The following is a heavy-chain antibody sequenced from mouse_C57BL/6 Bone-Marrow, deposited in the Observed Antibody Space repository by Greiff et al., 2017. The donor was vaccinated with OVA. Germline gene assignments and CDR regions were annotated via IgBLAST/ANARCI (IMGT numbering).Heavy chain of an antibody. V-gene: IGHV5-16*01. CDR3: AREATTVVADWYFDV. CDR2: INYDGSST. Sequence: DVMLVESEGGLVQPGSSMKLSCTASGFTFSDYYMAWVRQVPEKGLEWVANINYDGSSTYYLDSLKSRFIISRDNAKNILYLQRSSLKSEDTATYYWAREATTVVADWYFDVWGTGTTVTVSS. D-gene: IGHD1-1*01. J-gene: IGHJ1*03. CDR1: GFTFSDYY.